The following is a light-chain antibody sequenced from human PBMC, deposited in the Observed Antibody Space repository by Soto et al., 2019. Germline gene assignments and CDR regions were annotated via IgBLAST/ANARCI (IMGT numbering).Light chain of an antibody. V-gene: IGKV1-5*03. Sequence: DIQMTQSPSTLSASVGDRATLTCRASQSISRRLAWYQQKQGKTPKLLIYKASSLASGIPSRFSGSGSGTEFTLTISSLQPDDFAPYYCQHYNSYPLTFGQGTKVEIK. CDR1: QSISRR. J-gene: IGKJ1*01. CDR2: KAS. CDR3: QHYNSYPLT.